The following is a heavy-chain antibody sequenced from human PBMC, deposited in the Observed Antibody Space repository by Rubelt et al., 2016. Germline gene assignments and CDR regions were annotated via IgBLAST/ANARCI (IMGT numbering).Heavy chain of an antibody. D-gene: IGHD1-1*01. J-gene: IGHJ6*02. Sequence: LQESGPGLVKPSETLSLTCTVSGGSISSYYWSWIRQPPGKGLEWIGYIYYSGSTYYNPSLKSRVTISVDTSKNQFSLKLSSVTAADTAVYYCARQYNVWGQGTTVTVSS. CDR3: ARQYNV. CDR2: IYYSGST. CDR1: GGSISSYY. V-gene: IGHV4-59*08.